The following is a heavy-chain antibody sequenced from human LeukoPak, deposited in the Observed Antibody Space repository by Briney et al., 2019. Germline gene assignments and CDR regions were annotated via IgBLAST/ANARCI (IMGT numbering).Heavy chain of an antibody. J-gene: IGHJ4*02. CDR2: MNDDGSHI. D-gene: IGHD5-18*01. Sequence: GGSLRLSCADSGFIFSNYWMSWVRQAPGKGLEWVANMNDDGSHIYYVGSVKGRFTISRDNAKSSLYLQMTSLRAEDTAVYYCATHSGFSHDYWGQGTLVTVSS. CDR3: ATHSGFSHDY. CDR1: GFIFSNYW. V-gene: IGHV3-7*01.